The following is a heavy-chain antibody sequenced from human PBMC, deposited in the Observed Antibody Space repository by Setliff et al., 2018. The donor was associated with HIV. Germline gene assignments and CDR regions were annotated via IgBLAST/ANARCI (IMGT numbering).Heavy chain of an antibody. Sequence: ASVKVSCKASGYTFTPYTLHWVRQAPGQRLEWMGWINAGKGNTNYAQKLQGRVTMTTDTSTSTAYMELRSLRSDDTAVYYCARARTIDYWSDSLAFWGQGTLVTVSS. CDR2: INAGKGNT. J-gene: IGHJ4*02. D-gene: IGHD3-3*01. CDR1: GYTFTPYT. CDR3: ARARTIDYWSDSLAF. V-gene: IGHV1-3*01.